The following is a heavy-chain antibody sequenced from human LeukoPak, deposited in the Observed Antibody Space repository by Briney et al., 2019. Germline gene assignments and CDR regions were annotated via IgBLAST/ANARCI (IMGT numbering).Heavy chain of an antibody. D-gene: IGHD6-13*01. V-gene: IGHV1-46*03. CDR1: GYTFTSYY. CDR3: ARVKGTSSSWYRGAFDI. Sequence: ASVKVSCKASGYTFTSYYMHWVRQAPGQGLEWMGIINPSGGSISYAQKFQGRVTMTRDTSTSTVYMELSSLRSEDTAVYYCARVKGTSSSWYRGAFDIWGQGTMVTVSS. CDR2: INPSGGSI. J-gene: IGHJ3*02.